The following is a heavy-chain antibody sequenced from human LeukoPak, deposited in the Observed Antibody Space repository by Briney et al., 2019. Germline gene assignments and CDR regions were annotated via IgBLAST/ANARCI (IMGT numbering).Heavy chain of an antibody. V-gene: IGHV3-49*03. D-gene: IGHD5-24*01. J-gene: IGHJ4*02. CDR3: ARTTERWLQLASWDY. CDR1: GFTFSSYW. CDR2: IRSKTFGETA. Sequence: GGTLSLSCAASGFTFSSYWMHWFRQAPGKGLEWVGFIRSKTFGETAEYAASVKGRFTISTDDSNRIAYLQMNSLNTEDTAMYFCARTTERWLQLASWDYWGQGTLVTVSS.